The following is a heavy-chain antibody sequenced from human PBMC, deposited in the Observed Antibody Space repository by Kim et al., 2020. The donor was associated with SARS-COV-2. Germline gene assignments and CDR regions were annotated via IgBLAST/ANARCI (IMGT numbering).Heavy chain of an antibody. CDR3: ARGASWEERDDY. J-gene: IGHJ4*02. D-gene: IGHD1-26*01. Sequence: NYNPSLKSRVTISVDTSKNQFSLKLSAVTAADTAVYYCARGASWEERDDYWGQGTLVTVSS. V-gene: IGHV4-59*09.